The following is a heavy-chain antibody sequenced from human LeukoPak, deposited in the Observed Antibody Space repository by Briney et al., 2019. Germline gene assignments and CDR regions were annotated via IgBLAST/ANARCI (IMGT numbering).Heavy chain of an antibody. CDR1: GYTFTSYG. J-gene: IGHJ3*02. Sequence: ASVKVSCKASGYTFTSYGISWVRQAPGQGLEWMGWIGAYNGNTNYAQKLQGRVTMTTDTSTSTAYMELRSLRSDDTAVYYCARDWGSSWPRDDAFDIWGQGTMVTVSS. CDR2: IGAYNGNT. D-gene: IGHD6-13*01. V-gene: IGHV1-18*01. CDR3: ARDWGSSWPRDDAFDI.